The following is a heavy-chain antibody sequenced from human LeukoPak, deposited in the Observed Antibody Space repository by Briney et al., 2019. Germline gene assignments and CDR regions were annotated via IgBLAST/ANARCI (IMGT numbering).Heavy chain of an antibody. V-gene: IGHV3-30-3*01. CDR2: ISYDGSNK. CDR1: GFTFSSYA. Sequence: GRSLRLSCAASGFTFSSYAMHWVRQAPGKGLEWVAVISYDGSNKYYADSVKGRFTISRDNSKNTLYLQMNSLRAEDTAVYYCARVELELTRVFDYWGQGTLVTVSS. D-gene: IGHD1-7*01. J-gene: IGHJ4*02. CDR3: ARVELELTRVFDY.